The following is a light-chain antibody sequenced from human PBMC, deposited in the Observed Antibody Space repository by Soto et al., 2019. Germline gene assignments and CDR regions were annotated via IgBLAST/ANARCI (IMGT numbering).Light chain of an antibody. CDR3: QQYGSSPRT. Sequence: EIVLTQSPGTLSLSPGERATLSCRATQSVSSNYLAWYQQKPGQAPRPLIYAASSSATGIPDSFSGSGSGTDFTLSISRLEPEEFAVDYCQQYGSSPRTFGQGTKVEIK. CDR2: AAS. CDR1: QSVSSNY. J-gene: IGKJ1*01. V-gene: IGKV3-20*01.